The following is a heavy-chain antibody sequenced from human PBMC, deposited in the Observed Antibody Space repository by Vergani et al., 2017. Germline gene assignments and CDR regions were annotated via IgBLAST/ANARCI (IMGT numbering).Heavy chain of an antibody. J-gene: IGHJ4*02. CDR2: IYPGDSAT. V-gene: IGHV5-51*01. Sequence: EVQLVQSGAEVKKPGESLKISCKVSGYSFTSYWIGWVRQMPGKGLGWMVIIYPGDSATRYSPSFQGQVTISADKSISTAYLQWSSLKASDTAMYYCARQGYTIFGVYYFDYWGQGTLVTVSS. CDR1: GYSFTSYW. D-gene: IGHD3-9*01. CDR3: ARQGYTIFGVYYFDY.